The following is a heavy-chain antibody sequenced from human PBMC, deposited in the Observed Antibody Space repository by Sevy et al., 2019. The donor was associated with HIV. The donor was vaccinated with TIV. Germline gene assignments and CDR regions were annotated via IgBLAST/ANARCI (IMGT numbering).Heavy chain of an antibody. CDR1: GFTFSSYA. CDR2: ISGSGGST. D-gene: IGHD6-19*01. J-gene: IGHJ4*02. V-gene: IGHV3-23*01. CDR3: PIVAGKHFDY. Sequence: GGSLRLSCAASGFTFSSYAMSWVRQAPGKGLEWVSAISGSGGSTYYAHSVKGRFTISRDNSKNTLYLQMNSLGAEDTAVYYCPIVAGKHFDYWGQGTLVTVSS.